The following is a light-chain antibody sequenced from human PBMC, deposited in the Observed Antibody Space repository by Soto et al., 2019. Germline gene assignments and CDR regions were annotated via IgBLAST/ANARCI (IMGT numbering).Light chain of an antibody. CDR1: LSVSDN. CDR2: GAS. J-gene: IGKJ4*01. Sequence: EIVMTQSPATLSVSPGERATLSCRASLSVSDNLAWYQQKPGQAPRLLIYGASTRATGIPARFSGSGSGTEFTLTISSLQSEDFAVYYCQQYNNWPLTFGGGTKVEI. CDR3: QQYNNWPLT. V-gene: IGKV3D-15*01.